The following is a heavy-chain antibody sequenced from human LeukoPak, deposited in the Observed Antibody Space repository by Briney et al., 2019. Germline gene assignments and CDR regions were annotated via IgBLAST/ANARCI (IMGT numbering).Heavy chain of an antibody. CDR3: ARGFSSWYLSPYYLEY. V-gene: IGHV1-2*02. CDR2: ITPNSGGT. D-gene: IGHD6-13*01. Sequence: GASLKVSCKVPRYTFTGYYMHWVPQVPGQALECMGWITPNSGGTNYAQKFQGRVTMTRDTSITTAYMELSRLRSDDTAVYYCARGFSSWYLSPYYLEYCGQGTPVTVSS. CDR1: RYTFTGYY. J-gene: IGHJ4*02.